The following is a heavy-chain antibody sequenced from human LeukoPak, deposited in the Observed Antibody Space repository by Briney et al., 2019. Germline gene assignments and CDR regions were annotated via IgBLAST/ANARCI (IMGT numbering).Heavy chain of an antibody. D-gene: IGHD3-10*01. Sequence: ASVKVSCKASGYIFSGYYMHWLRQAPGQGLEWMGWINPNSGGTNYAQKFQGRVTMTRDTSISTAYMELSRLRSDDTAVHYCARDGDPYYYGSGSYLVFDYWGQGTLVTVSS. V-gene: IGHV1-2*02. CDR1: GYIFSGYY. CDR3: ARDGDPYYYGSGSYLVFDY. CDR2: INPNSGGT. J-gene: IGHJ4*02.